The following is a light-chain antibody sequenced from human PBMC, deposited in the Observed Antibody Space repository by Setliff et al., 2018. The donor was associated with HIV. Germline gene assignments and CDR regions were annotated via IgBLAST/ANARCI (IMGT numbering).Light chain of an antibody. J-gene: IGLJ1*01. CDR3: NSYTHSNSFV. V-gene: IGLV2-14*03. CDR2: DVT. Sequence: QSVLAQPASVSGSPGQSITISCTGTSSDVGGYSYVSWYQQHPDKAPKLMIYDVTNRPSGVSNRFSGSKSGNTASLTISGLQAEDEGDYYCNSYTHSNSFVFGTGTKVTVL. CDR1: SSDVGGYSY.